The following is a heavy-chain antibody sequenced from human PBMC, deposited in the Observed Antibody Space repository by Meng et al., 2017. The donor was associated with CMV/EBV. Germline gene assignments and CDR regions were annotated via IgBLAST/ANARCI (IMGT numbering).Heavy chain of an antibody. CDR2: ISYDGSNK. J-gene: IGHJ5*02. CDR1: GVTFSSYA. D-gene: IGHD6-13*01. V-gene: IGHV3-30-3*01. CDR3: TRDAADSSSPAWFDP. Sequence: SGVTFSSYAMHWVRQAPGKGLEWVAVISYDGSNKYYADSVKGRFTISRDNSKNTLYLQMNSLRAEDTAVYYCTRDAADSSSPAWFDPWGQGTLVTVSS.